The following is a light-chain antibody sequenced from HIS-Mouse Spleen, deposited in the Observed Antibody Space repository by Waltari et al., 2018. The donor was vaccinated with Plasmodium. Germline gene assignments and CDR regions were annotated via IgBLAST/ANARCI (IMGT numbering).Light chain of an antibody. V-gene: IGLV3-1*01. CDR2: QDS. CDR1: KLGDKY. J-gene: IGLJ2*01. CDR3: QAWDSSTAVV. Sequence: SYELTQPPSVSVSPGQTASITCSGDKLGDKYACWYHQKPGQSPVLVLDQDSKRPSGIPERFSGSNSGNTATLTISGTQAMDEADYYCQAWDSSTAVVFGGGTKLTVL.